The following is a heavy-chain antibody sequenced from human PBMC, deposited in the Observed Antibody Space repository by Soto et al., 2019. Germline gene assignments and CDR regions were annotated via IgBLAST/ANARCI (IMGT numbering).Heavy chain of an antibody. V-gene: IGHV1-3*01. CDR3: ARDLGFGLSDY. CDR2: INAGNGNT. CDR1: GYTFTSYA. D-gene: IGHD3-10*01. J-gene: IGHJ4*02. Sequence: ASVKVSCKASGYTFTSYALYWVRQAPGQRLEWMGWINAGNGNTKYSQKFQGRVTITRDTSASTAYMELSSLRSEDTAVYYCARDLGFGLSDYWGQGTLVTVSS.